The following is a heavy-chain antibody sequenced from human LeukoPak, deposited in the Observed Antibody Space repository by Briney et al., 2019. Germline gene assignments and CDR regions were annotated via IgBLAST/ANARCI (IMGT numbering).Heavy chain of an antibody. CDR3: ARGGTYYDFWSGYSYYYGMDV. Sequence: PGGSLRLSCAASGFTFSSYGMHWVRQAPGKGLDWVAVIWYDGSNKYYADSVKGRFTISRENSKNTLYLQMNSLRAEDTAVYYCARGGTYYDFWSGYSYYYGMDVWGQGTTVTVSS. CDR1: GFTFSSYG. J-gene: IGHJ6*02. CDR2: IWYDGSNK. V-gene: IGHV3-33*01. D-gene: IGHD3-3*01.